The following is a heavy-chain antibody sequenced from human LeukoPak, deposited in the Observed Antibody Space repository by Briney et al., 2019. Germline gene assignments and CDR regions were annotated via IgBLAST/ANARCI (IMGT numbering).Heavy chain of an antibody. CDR1: GFTFSNYA. J-gene: IGHJ6*03. CDR2: ISGSGGST. Sequence: GGSLRLSCAASGFTFSNYAMSWVRQAPGKGLEWVSSISGSGGSTYYADSVKGRFTISRDNSQNTLYVQMNSLRAEDTAVYYCAKGPARYCSSTSCYTRYYYMDVWGKGTTVIVSS. D-gene: IGHD2-2*02. CDR3: AKGPARYCSSTSCYTRYYYMDV. V-gene: IGHV3-23*01.